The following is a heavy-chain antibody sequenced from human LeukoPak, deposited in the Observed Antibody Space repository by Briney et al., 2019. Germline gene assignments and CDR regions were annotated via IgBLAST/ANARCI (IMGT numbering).Heavy chain of an antibody. CDR3: AKPQGAYILTGYSFDY. CDR1: GFTFDDYA. J-gene: IGHJ4*02. V-gene: IGHV3-9*01. D-gene: IGHD3-9*01. Sequence: HSGRSLRLSCAASGFTFDDYAMHWVRQAPGKGLEWVSGISWNSGSIGYADSVKGRFTISRDNSKNSLYLQMNSLRTEDTALYYCAKPQGAYILTGYSFDYWGQGTLVTVSS. CDR2: ISWNSGSI.